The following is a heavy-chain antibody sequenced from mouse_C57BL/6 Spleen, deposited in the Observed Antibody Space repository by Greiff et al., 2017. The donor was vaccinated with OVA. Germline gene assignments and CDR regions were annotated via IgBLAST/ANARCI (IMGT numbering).Heavy chain of an antibody. Sequence: VQLQQPGAELVKPGASVKLSCKASGYTFTSYWMQWVKQRPGPGLEWIGEIDPSDSYTTYNQKFKGKATLTVDTSSSTAYMQLSSLTSEDSAVYYCARRYGSSYGLLFDYWGQGTTLTVSS. CDR2: IDPSDSYT. V-gene: IGHV1-50*01. D-gene: IGHD1-1*01. CDR3: ARRYGSSYGLLFDY. CDR1: GYTFTSYW. J-gene: IGHJ2*01.